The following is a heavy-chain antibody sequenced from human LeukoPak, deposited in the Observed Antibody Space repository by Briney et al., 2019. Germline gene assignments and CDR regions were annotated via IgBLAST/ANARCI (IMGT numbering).Heavy chain of an antibody. CDR2: ISPYTGDT. CDR1: GYTFTSYG. CDR3: GRDQGSRHYPRYFDL. Sequence: ASVKVSCKASGYTFTSYGISWLRQAPGQRPEWLAWISPYTGDTKYAEALGGRLTVTRDTSTTTVFMQLRSLRSDDTALYFCGRDQGSRHYPRYFDLWGRGTLVTVAS. V-gene: IGHV1-18*01. J-gene: IGHJ2*01. D-gene: IGHD3-3*01.